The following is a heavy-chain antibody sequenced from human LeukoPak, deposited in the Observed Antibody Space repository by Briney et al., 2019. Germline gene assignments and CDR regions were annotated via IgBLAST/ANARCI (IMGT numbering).Heavy chain of an antibody. CDR3: AAGRAYSLFEY. V-gene: IGHV1-24*01. J-gene: IGHJ4*02. D-gene: IGHD5-18*01. CDR1: GYTLTELS. Sequence: GASVKVSCKVSGYTLTELSMHWVRQAPGKGLEWMGGFDLVDGGTIYAQKFQGRVTMTVDTSTDTSYMDLSSLKSDDTAVYFCAAGRAYSLFEYWGQGTLVTVSS. CDR2: FDLVDGGT.